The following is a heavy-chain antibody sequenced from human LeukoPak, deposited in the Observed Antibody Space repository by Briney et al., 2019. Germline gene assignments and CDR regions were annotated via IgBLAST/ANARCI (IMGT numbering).Heavy chain of an antibody. J-gene: IGHJ4*02. V-gene: IGHV1-69*05. CDR3: ARDSGPGSRSDY. CDR2: IIPIFGTA. Sequence: GASVKVSCKASGGTFSSYAISWVRQAPGQGLEWMGGIIPIFGTANYAQKFQGRVTITTDESTSTAYMELSSLRSEDTAVYYCARDSGPGSRSDYWGQGTLVTVSS. CDR1: GGTFSSYA. D-gene: IGHD3-10*01.